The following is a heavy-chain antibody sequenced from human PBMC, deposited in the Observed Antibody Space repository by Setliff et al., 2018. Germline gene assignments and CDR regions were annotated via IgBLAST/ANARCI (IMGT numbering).Heavy chain of an antibody. V-gene: IGHV4-4*02. CDR2: IYHSGST. CDR3: ARVSRTIVAARGFDY. J-gene: IGHJ4*02. D-gene: IGHD1-26*01. Sequence: PSETLSLTCAVSGGSISSSNWWSWVRQPPGKGLEWIGEIYHSGSTNYNPSLKSRVTISVDKSKNQFSLKLSSVTAADTAVYYCARVSRTIVAARGFDYWGQGTLVTVSS. CDR1: GGSISSSNW.